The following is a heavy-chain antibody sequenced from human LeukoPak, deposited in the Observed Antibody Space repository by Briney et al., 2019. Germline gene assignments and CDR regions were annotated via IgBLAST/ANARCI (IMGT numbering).Heavy chain of an antibody. J-gene: IGHJ5*02. Sequence: SETLSLTCAVYGGFFSGYYWSWIRQPPGKGLEWIGEINHSGSTNYNPSLKSRVTISVDTSKNQFSLKLSSVTAADTAVYYCARGGNLRYFDWLLPNWFDPWGQGTLVTVSS. CDR1: GGFFSGYY. V-gene: IGHV4-34*01. CDR2: INHSGST. CDR3: ARGGNLRYFDWLLPNWFDP. D-gene: IGHD3-9*01.